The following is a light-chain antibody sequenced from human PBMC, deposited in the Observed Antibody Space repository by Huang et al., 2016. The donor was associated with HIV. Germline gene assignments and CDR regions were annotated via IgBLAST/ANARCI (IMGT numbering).Light chain of an antibody. CDR2: AAS. J-gene: IGKJ4*01. Sequence: IQLTQSPSSLSASVGDRVTITCRASQGISSYLAWYQQKPGKAPNLLIYAASTLQSEVPSRFSGSGSVTDFTLTISSLQPEDFATYYCQQLNSYPLTFGGGTKVEIK. CDR1: QGISSY. V-gene: IGKV1-9*01. CDR3: QQLNSYPLT.